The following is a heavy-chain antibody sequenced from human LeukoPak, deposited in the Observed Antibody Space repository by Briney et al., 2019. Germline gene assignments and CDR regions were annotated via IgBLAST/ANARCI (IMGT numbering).Heavy chain of an antibody. CDR1: GFTVSSNY. CDR2: IYSGGST. V-gene: IGHV3-66*04. D-gene: IGHD3-10*01. J-gene: IGHJ4*02. CDR3: ARHTTMGY. Sequence: GGSLRLSCAASGFTVSSNYMSWVRQAPRKGLERVSVIYSGGSTYYADSVKGRFTISRDNSKNTLYLQMNSLRAEDTAVYCCARHTTMGYWGQGTLVTVSS.